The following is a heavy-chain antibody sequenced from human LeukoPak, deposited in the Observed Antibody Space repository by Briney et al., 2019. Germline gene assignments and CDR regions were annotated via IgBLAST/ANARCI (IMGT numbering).Heavy chain of an antibody. D-gene: IGHD3-9*01. Sequence: GASVKVSCKASGGTFSSYAISWVRQAPGQGLEWMGGIIPIFGTANYAQKFQGRVTITADESTSTAYMELSSLRSEDTAVYYCARERPYYDILTGYYHPGYFDLGGRGTLVTVSS. CDR3: ARERPYYDILTGYYHPGYFDL. CDR1: GGTFSSYA. V-gene: IGHV1-69*13. J-gene: IGHJ2*01. CDR2: IIPIFGTA.